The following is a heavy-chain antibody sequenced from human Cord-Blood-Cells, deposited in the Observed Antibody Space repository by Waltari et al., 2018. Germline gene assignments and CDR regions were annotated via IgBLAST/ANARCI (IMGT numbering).Heavy chain of an antibody. CDR1: GYSISSGYY. D-gene: IGHD4-17*01. Sequence: QVQLQESGPGLVKPSETLSLTCAVSGYSISSGYYWGWFRQPPGKGLEWIGSIYHSGSTYYNPSLKSRVTISVDTSKNQFSLKLSSVTAADTAVYYCAREELNYGDFDPWGRGTLVTVSS. V-gene: IGHV4-38-2*02. J-gene: IGHJ5*02. CDR2: IYHSGST. CDR3: AREELNYGDFDP.